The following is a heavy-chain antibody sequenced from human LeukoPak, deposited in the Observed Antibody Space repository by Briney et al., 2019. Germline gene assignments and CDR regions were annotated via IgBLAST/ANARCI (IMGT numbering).Heavy chain of an antibody. Sequence: GGSLRLSCAASGFTFSSYSMNWVRQAPGKGLEWVSSISSSSSYIYYADSVKGRFTISRDNAKNSLYLQMNSLRTEDTAVYYCARDLSGSSSWYAWGQGTLVTVSS. V-gene: IGHV3-21*01. D-gene: IGHD6-13*01. J-gene: IGHJ5*02. CDR2: ISSSSSYI. CDR1: GFTFSSYS. CDR3: ARDLSGSSSWYA.